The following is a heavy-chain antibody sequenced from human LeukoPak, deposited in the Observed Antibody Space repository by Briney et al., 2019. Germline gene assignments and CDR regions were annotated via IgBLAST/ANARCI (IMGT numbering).Heavy chain of an antibody. Sequence: GGSLRLSCAASGFTFSNYAVSWVRQAPGEGLEWVSAISGSGGSTYYADSVRGRFIISKDNSKNTLYLQMNSLRAEDTAVYYCARRAGSYSHSYDYWGQGTLVTVSS. CDR1: GFTFSNYA. CDR3: ARRAGSYSHSYDY. CDR2: ISGSGGST. J-gene: IGHJ4*02. D-gene: IGHD2-15*01. V-gene: IGHV3-23*01.